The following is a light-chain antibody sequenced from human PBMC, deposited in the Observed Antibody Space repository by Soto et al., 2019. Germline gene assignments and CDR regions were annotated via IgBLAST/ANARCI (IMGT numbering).Light chain of an antibody. J-gene: IGLJ1*01. CDR1: SSDIGGFNY. V-gene: IGLV2-14*03. Sequence: QSALTQPASVSGSPGQSITISCNGTSSDIGGFNYVSWYQQHPGKAPTLIIYEVSNRPSGISHRFSGSKSGDTASLTISGLQAEDEADYYCSSFTNINTRACVFGTGTKVTVL. CDR2: EVS. CDR3: SSFTNINTRACV.